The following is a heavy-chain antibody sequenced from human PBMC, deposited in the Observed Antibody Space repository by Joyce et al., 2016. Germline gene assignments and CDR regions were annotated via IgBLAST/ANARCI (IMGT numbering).Heavy chain of an antibody. D-gene: IGHD2-8*01. V-gene: IGHV3-21*01. CDR2: RSRSSSYI. CDR3: ARSSYTNGIFDY. Sequence: EVQLVESGGDLVKPGGSLRLSCAASGFTFSSDSMSWVRQARGKGLEWFSSRSRSSSYIKFTDAVKGRFTISRDNAKNSLYLQMNSLRVEDTAVYYCARSSYTNGIFDYWGQGTLVTVSS. CDR1: GFTFSSDS. J-gene: IGHJ4*02.